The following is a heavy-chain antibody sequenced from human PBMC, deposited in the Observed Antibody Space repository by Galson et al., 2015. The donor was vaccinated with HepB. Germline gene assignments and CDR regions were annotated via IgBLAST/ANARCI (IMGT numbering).Heavy chain of an antibody. D-gene: IGHD3-9*01. V-gene: IGHV3-74*01. CDR3: ARGDILTGYLDY. CDR2: INSDGSRT. J-gene: IGHJ4*02. Sequence: SLRLSCAASGFTFSSYWMHWVRQAPGKGLAWVSGINSDGSRTSYADSVKGRFTISRDNAKNTRYLQMNSLRAEDTAIYYCARGDILTGYLDYWGQGTLVTVSS. CDR1: GFTFSSYW.